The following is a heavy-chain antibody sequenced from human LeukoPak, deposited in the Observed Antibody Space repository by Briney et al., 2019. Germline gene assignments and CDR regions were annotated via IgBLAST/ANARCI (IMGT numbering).Heavy chain of an antibody. V-gene: IGHV4-39*01. CDR2: IYYSGST. CDR1: GGSISSSSYY. D-gene: IGHD3-3*01. Sequence: TSETLSLTCTVSGGSISSSSYYWGWIRQPPGKGLEWIGSIYYSGSTYYNPSLKSRVTISVDTSKNQFSLKLSSVTAADTAVYYCARQGGHYDFWSGSLGAFDIWGQGTIVTVSS. J-gene: IGHJ3*02. CDR3: ARQGGHYDFWSGSLGAFDI.